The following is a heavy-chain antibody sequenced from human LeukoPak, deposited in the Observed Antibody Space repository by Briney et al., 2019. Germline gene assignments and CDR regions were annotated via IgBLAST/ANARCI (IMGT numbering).Heavy chain of an antibody. Sequence: PGGSLRLSCAASGFTFSSYEMNWVRQAPGKGLEWVSYISSSSSTIYYADSVKGRFTISRDNAKNSLYLQMNSLRAEDTALYYCAKDSDELIAATYNWFDSWGQGTLVTVSS. D-gene: IGHD6-13*01. J-gene: IGHJ5*01. CDR1: GFTFSSYE. CDR2: ISSSSSTI. CDR3: AKDSDELIAATYNWFDS. V-gene: IGHV3-48*03.